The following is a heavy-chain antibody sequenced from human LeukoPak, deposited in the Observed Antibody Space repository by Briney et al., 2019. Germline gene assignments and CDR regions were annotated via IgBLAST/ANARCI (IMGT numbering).Heavy chain of an antibody. V-gene: IGHV4-59*01. J-gene: IGHJ4*02. CDR2: IYYSGST. CDR1: GGSISSYY. CDR3: ARDSGPRFDY. Sequence: PETLSLTCTASGGSISSYYWSWIRQPPGKGLEWIGYIYYSGSTNYNPSLKSRVTISVGTSKNQFSLKVSSVTAADTAVYYCARDSGPRFDYWGQGTLVTVSS. D-gene: IGHD6-19*01.